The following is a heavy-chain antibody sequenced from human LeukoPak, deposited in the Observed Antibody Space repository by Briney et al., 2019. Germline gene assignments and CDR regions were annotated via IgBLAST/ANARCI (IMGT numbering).Heavy chain of an antibody. Sequence: ASVKVSCKVSGYTLTELSMHWVRQAPGKGLEWMGGFDPEDGETIYAQKFQGRVTMTEDTPTDTAYMELSSLRSEDTAVYYCATKYYYDSSEQYYFDYWGQGTLVTVSS. V-gene: IGHV1-24*01. CDR3: ATKYYYDSSEQYYFDY. D-gene: IGHD3-22*01. CDR2: FDPEDGET. CDR1: GYTLTELS. J-gene: IGHJ4*02.